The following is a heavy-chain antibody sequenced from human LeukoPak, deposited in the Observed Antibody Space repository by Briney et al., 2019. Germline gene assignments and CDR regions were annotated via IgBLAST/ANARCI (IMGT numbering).Heavy chain of an antibody. J-gene: IGHJ4*02. CDR3: ARDSCSSTSCYRRTSGDY. Sequence: ASVKVSCKASGYTFTSYGISWVRQAPGQGLEWMGWINTYNGDTSYAQKLQDRVTMTTDTYTNTAYMELRSLRSDDTAVYYCARDSCSSTSCYRRTSGDYWGQGTLVTVSS. V-gene: IGHV1-18*01. CDR1: GYTFTSYG. D-gene: IGHD2-2*02. CDR2: INTYNGDT.